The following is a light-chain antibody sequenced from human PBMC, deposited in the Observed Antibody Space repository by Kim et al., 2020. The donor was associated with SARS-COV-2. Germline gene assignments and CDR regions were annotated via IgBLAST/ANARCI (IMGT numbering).Light chain of an antibody. J-gene: IGLJ7*01. Sequence: FMLTQPHSVSASPGKTVTISCTRNSGNIAHNYVQWFQQRPGRAPTTIISEDSKRPSGVPSRFSGSIDRSSNSASLTISGLQTEDEAYYYCQSYDTTNAVFAGGTQLTVL. V-gene: IGLV6-57*03. CDR2: EDS. CDR1: SGNIAHNY. CDR3: QSYDTTNAV.